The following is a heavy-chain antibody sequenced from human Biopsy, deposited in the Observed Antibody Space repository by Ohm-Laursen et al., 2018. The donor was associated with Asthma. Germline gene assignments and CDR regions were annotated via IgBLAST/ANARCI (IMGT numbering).Heavy chain of an antibody. CDR1: GYTFNSAG. Sequence: ASVKVSCKTSGYTFNSAGITWVRQAPGQGLEWMGWISVYNGNTKVAQKLQDRVTMITDTSTSTAYMELRSLRSDGTAVYFCARAADYSHYYGIDVWGQGTTVTVS. CDR3: ARAADYSHYYGIDV. J-gene: IGHJ6*02. V-gene: IGHV1-18*01. CDR2: ISVYNGNT. D-gene: IGHD3-10*01.